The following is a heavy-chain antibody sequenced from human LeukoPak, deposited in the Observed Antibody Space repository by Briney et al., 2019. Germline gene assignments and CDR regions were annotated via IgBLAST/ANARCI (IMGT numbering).Heavy chain of an antibody. Sequence: SETLSLTCTVSGGSISSSSYYWGWIRQPPGKGLEWIGSIYYSGSTYYNPSLKSRVTISVDTSKNQFSLKLRSVTAADTAVYYCARLGVLRFLEWLTDWGQGTLVTVSS. J-gene: IGHJ4*02. CDR1: GGSISSSSYY. CDR3: ARLGVLRFLEWLTD. V-gene: IGHV4-39*01. CDR2: IYYSGST. D-gene: IGHD3-3*01.